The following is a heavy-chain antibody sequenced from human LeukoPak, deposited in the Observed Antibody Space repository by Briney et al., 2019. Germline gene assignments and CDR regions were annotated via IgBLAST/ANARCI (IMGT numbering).Heavy chain of an antibody. CDR2: ISAYNGNT. J-gene: IGHJ6*02. Sequence: ASVKVSCKASGYTFTSYGISWVRQAPGQGLEWMGWISAYNGNTNYAQKLQGRVTMTTDTSTSTAYMELRSLRSDDTAVYYCARDCRGGGGSCYPGGDYYYGMDVWAKGPRSPSP. CDR3: ARDCRGGGGSCYPGGDYYYGMDV. CDR1: GYTFTSYG. V-gene: IGHV1-18*01. D-gene: IGHD2-15*01.